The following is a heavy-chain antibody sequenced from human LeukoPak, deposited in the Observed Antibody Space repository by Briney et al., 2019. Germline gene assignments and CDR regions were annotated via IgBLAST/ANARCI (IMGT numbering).Heavy chain of an antibody. CDR1: GFTFSSYA. CDR2: ISGSGGST. CDR3: AKDFYLTITVSPFDY. Sequence: GGSLRLSCAASGFTFSSYAMSWVRQAPGKGLEWVTAISGSGGSTYYADSVKGRFTISRDNSKNTLYLQMNSLRAEDTAVYYCAKDFYLTITVSPFDYWGQGTLVTVSS. D-gene: IGHD5-24*01. J-gene: IGHJ4*02. V-gene: IGHV3-23*01.